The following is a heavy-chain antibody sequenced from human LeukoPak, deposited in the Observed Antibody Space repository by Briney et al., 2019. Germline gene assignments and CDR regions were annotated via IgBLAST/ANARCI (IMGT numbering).Heavy chain of an antibody. CDR2: IYTSGST. D-gene: IGHD6-13*01. Sequence: LRLSCTVSGGSISSYYWSWIRQPAGKGLEWIGRIYTSGSTNYNPSLKSRVTMSVDTSKNQFSLKLSSVTAADTAVYSSGWYYFDYWGQGTLVTVSS. V-gene: IGHV4-4*07. CDR3: GWYYFDY. J-gene: IGHJ4*02. CDR1: GGSISSYY.